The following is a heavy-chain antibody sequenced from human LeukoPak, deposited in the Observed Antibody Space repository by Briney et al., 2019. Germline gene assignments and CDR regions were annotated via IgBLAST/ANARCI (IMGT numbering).Heavy chain of an antibody. CDR2: IYYSGST. CDR3: ARLRYTVTTGDWFDP. Sequence: SETLSLTCTVSGGSISSYYWSWIRQPPGKGLEWIGSIYYSGSTNFNPSLKSRVPISVDTSKNQFSLKLSSVTAADTAVYYSARLRYTVTTGDWFDPWGQGTLVTVSS. J-gene: IGHJ5*02. D-gene: IGHD4-17*01. V-gene: IGHV4-59*08. CDR1: GGSISSYY.